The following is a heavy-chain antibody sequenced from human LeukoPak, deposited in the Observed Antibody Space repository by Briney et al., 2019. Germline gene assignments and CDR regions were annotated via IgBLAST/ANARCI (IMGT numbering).Heavy chain of an antibody. CDR1: GYTFTNYY. CDR2: INPNSGGT. J-gene: IGHJ3*02. CDR3: ARDGVYSRDFDAFDI. V-gene: IGHV1-2*02. D-gene: IGHD6-13*01. Sequence: ASVKVSCKASGYTFTNYYMHWVRQAPGQGLEWMGWINPNSGGTDYAQKFQGRVTMTWDTSISTAYMELSSLRSDDTAVYYCARDGVYSRDFDAFDIWGQGTMVTVSS.